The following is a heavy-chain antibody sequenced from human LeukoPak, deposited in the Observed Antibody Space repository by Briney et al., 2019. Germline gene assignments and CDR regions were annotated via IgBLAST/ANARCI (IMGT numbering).Heavy chain of an antibody. CDR3: AKDIGRVSAHYFDY. Sequence: PGGTLRPSCAASGFTFSSYVMNWVRQAPGKGLEWVSAISGSGDSTYYADSVKGRFTISRDNSKNTLSLQLNSLRAEDTAVYYCAKDIGRVSAHYFDYWGQGTLVTVSS. V-gene: IGHV3-23*01. CDR1: GFTFSSYV. D-gene: IGHD2-15*01. J-gene: IGHJ4*02. CDR2: ISGSGDST.